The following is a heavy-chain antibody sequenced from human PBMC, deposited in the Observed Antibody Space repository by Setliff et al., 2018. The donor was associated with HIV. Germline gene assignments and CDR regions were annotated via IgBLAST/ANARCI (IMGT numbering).Heavy chain of an antibody. J-gene: IGHJ4*02. Sequence: ASVKVSCKASGYTFTYYPMHWVRQAPGQRLEWMGWINTDNGYTKYSQKFQGRVTITGDTSASTAYMELSSLRSEDTAVYYCSVGAGVGGYWGQGTLVTVSS. D-gene: IGHD3-10*01. CDR1: GYTFTYYP. CDR2: INTDNGYT. CDR3: SVGAGVGGY. V-gene: IGHV1-3*04.